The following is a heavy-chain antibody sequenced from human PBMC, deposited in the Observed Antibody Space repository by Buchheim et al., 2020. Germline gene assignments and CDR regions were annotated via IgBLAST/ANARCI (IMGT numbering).Heavy chain of an antibody. Sequence: QVQLVQSGAEVKKPGASVKVSCKASGYTFTAYYIHWVRQAPGQGLEWMAWINLHGGGTDYAQKFRGRVTMTSDTSMSTAYMELSSLTSDDTAVYYCARGGYNFWSGSSDNWFDPWGQGAL. CDR1: GYTFTAYY. D-gene: IGHD3-3*01. V-gene: IGHV1-2*02. CDR2: INLHGGGT. CDR3: ARGGYNFWSGSSDNWFDP. J-gene: IGHJ5*02.